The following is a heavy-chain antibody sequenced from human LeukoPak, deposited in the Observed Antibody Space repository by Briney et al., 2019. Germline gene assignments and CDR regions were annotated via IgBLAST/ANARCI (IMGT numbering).Heavy chain of an antibody. CDR3: ARGDTATVIGY. D-gene: IGHD5-18*01. Sequence: SETLSLTCTVSGGSISSYYWSWIRQPPGKGLEWIGYIYTSGSTNYNPSLKSRVTISVDTSKNQFSLKLSSVTAADTAVYYCARGDTATVIGYWGQGTLVTVSS. CDR1: GGSISSYY. J-gene: IGHJ4*02. CDR2: IYTSGST. V-gene: IGHV4-4*09.